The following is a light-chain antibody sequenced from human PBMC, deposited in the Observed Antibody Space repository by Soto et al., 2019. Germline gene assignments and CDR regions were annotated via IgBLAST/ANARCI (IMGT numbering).Light chain of an antibody. J-gene: IGLJ2*01. CDR3: QTWGTGIQV. V-gene: IGLV4-69*01. Sequence: QLVLTQSPSASASLGASVKLTCTLSSGHSSYAIAWHQQQPEKVPRYLMKLNSDGSHSQGDGIPDRFTGSSSGAERYLTISSLQSEDEADYCCQTWGTGIQVFGGGTKLTVL. CDR1: SGHSSYA. CDR2: LNSDGSH.